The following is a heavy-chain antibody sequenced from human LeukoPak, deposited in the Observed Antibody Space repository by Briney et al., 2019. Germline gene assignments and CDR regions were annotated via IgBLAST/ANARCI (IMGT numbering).Heavy chain of an antibody. CDR2: TLYDGSGI. CDR3: ARALASGNHPDGFDV. Sequence: PGRALRLSCAASGFSFRLYGMHGVRQAPGKGLEWVALTLYDGSGIYHTDSVKGRFSVSRGNYNYMVYPQVTSPKPEAWARFYCARALASGNHPDGFDVWAQGTLVTVSS. V-gene: IGHV3-33*05. J-gene: IGHJ3*01. D-gene: IGHD1-14*01. CDR1: GFSFRLYG.